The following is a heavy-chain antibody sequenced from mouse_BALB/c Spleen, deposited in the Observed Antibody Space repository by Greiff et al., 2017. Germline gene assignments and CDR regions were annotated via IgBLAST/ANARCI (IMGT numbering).Heavy chain of an antibody. Sequence: EVQLVESGAELVKPGASVKLSCTASGFNIKDTYMHWVKQRPEQGLEWIGRIDPANGNTKYDPKFQGKATITADTSSNTAYLQLSSLTSEDTAVYYCARCHYYGYEDYWGQGTTLTVSS. CDR2: IDPANGNT. CDR1: GFNIKDTY. D-gene: IGHD1-2*01. J-gene: IGHJ2*01. V-gene: IGHV14-3*02. CDR3: ARCHYYGYEDY.